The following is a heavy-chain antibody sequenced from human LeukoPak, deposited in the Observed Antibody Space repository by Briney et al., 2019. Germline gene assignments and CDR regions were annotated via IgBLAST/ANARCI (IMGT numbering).Heavy chain of an antibody. CDR3: ATLYDFWI. Sequence: ASVKVSCKVSGYTLTELSMHWVRQAPGKGLEWMGGFDPEDGETIYAQKFQSRVTMIEDTSTDTAYMELSSLRSEDTAVYYCATLYDFWIWGQGTLVTVSS. V-gene: IGHV1-24*01. D-gene: IGHD3-3*01. CDR1: GYTLTELS. CDR2: FDPEDGET. J-gene: IGHJ4*02.